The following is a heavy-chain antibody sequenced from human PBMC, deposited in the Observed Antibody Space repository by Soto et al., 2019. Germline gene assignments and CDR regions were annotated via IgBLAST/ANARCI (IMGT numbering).Heavy chain of an antibody. D-gene: IGHD3-9*01. CDR3: ARHVYDILTGYYTMPDY. V-gene: IGHV4-59*08. CDR1: GGSISSYY. J-gene: IGHJ4*02. CDR2: IYYSGST. Sequence: SETLSLTCTVSGGSISSYYWSWIRQPPGKGLEWIGYIYYSGSTNYNPSLKSRVTISVDTSKNQFSLKLSSVTAADTAVYYCARHVYDILTGYYTMPDYWGQGTLVTVSS.